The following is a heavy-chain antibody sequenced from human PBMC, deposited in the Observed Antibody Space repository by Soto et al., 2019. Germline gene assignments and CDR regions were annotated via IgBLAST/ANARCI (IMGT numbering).Heavy chain of an antibody. V-gene: IGHV3-23*01. J-gene: IGHJ6*02. Sequence: PGGSLRLSCAASGFTFSSYAMSWVRQSPGKGLEWVSAISGSGGSTYYADSVKGRFTISRDNSKNTLYLQMNSLRAEDTAVYYCAKYSSCYNYYYGMDVWGQGTMVTVSS. CDR3: AKYSSCYNYYYGMDV. D-gene: IGHD6-13*01. CDR2: ISGSGGST. CDR1: GFTFSSYA.